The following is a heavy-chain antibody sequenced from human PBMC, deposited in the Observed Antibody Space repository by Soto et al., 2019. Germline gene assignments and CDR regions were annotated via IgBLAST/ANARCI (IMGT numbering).Heavy chain of an antibody. Sequence: QVQLVQSGAEVKKPGSSVKVSCRASGDTFSNYAVSWVRQAPGQGPEWMGVIVPMYDTATYPQNFQGRVTITAAKSTIIVYLDLSSLRSDASAIYYCAIDRCMITAGPAAFRCFDPWCQGKGVTVSS. V-gene: IGHV1-69*06. D-gene: IGHD3-16*01. CDR2: IVPMYDTA. J-gene: IGHJ5*02. CDR3: AIDRCMITAGPAAFRCFDP. CDR1: GDTFSNYA.